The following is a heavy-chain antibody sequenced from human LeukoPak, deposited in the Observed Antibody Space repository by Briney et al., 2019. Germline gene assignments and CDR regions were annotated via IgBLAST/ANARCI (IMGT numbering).Heavy chain of an antibody. CDR1: GFTFSSYW. CDR2: INSDGSST. Sequence: PGGSLRLSCAASGFTFSSYWMHWVRQAPGKGLVWVSRINSDGSSTSYADSVKGRFTISRDNAKNTLYLQMNSLRAEDTAVYYCAKNRGTTSSALVYWGQGTLVTVSS. D-gene: IGHD2-2*01. J-gene: IGHJ4*02. V-gene: IGHV3-74*01. CDR3: AKNRGTTSSALVY.